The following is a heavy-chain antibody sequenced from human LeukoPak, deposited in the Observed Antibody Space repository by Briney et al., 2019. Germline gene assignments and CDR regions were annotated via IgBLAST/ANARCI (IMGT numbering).Heavy chain of an antibody. Sequence: GGSLRLSCAASGFTFSSYAMSWVRQAPGKGLEWVSAISGSGGSTYYADSVKGRFTISRDNSKNTLYLQMNSLRAEDTAVYYCAKDGTFCSGGSCYSEWGQGTLVTVSS. CDR1: GFTFSSYA. CDR2: ISGSGGST. J-gene: IGHJ4*02. V-gene: IGHV3-23*01. D-gene: IGHD2-15*01. CDR3: AKDGTFCSGGSCYSE.